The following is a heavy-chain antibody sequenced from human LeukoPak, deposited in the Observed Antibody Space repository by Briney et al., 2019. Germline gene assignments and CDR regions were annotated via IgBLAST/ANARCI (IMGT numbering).Heavy chain of an antibody. V-gene: IGHV4-59*12. CDR3: ARALYDSSGYTY. D-gene: IGHD3-22*01. Sequence: PSETLSLTCTVSGGSISNYYWDWIRQPPGKRMEWIGYIYYSGSTNYNPSLKSRVTISADTSKNQFSLKLSSVTAADTAVYYCARALYDSSGYTYWGQGTLVTVSS. J-gene: IGHJ4*02. CDR2: IYYSGST. CDR1: GGSISNYY.